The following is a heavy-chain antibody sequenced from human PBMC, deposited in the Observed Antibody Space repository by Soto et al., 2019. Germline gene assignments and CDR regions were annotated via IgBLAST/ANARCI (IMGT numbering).Heavy chain of an antibody. D-gene: IGHD5-18*01. J-gene: IGHJ4*02. CDR2: IYSGGST. V-gene: IGHV3-66*04. CDR3: ARHGYNYGGGYFDY. CDR1: GVTVSSNY. Sequence: EVQLVESGGGLVQPGGSLRLSCAASGVTVSSNYMSWVRQAPGKGLEWVSVIYSGGSTYYADSVKGRITISRDNSKNTLYLQMNSLRAEATAVYYCARHGYNYGGGYFDYWGQGTLVTVSS.